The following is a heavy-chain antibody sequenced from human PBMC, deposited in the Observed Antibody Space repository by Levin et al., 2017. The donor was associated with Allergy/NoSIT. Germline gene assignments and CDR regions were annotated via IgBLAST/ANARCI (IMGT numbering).Heavy chain of an antibody. V-gene: IGHV1-8*01. D-gene: IGHD2-15*01. J-gene: IGHJ6*03. CDR2: MNPNSGNT. CDR1: GYTFTSYD. CDR3: ARSPPNYCSGGSCPTHYYYMDV. Sequence: ASVKVSCKASGYTFTSYDINWVRQATGQGLEWMGWMNPNSGNTGYAQKFQGRVTMTRNTSISTAYMELSSLRSEDTAVYYCARSPPNYCSGGSCPTHYYYMDVWGKGTTVTVSS.